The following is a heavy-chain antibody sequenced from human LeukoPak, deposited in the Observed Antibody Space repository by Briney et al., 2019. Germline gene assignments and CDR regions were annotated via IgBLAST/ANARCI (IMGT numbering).Heavy chain of an antibody. V-gene: IGHV3-30*02. D-gene: IGHD2-15*01. CDR3: ARESQGWPDACDI. CDR1: GFIFSSYG. CDR2: IRYDGSDK. J-gene: IGHJ3*02. Sequence: GGSLRLSCAASGFIFSSYGMHWVRQAPGKGLEWVAFIRYDGSDKFYADSVKGRFTISRDNAKNSLYLQMNSLRAEDTAVYYCARESQGWPDACDICGQGTMVTVSS.